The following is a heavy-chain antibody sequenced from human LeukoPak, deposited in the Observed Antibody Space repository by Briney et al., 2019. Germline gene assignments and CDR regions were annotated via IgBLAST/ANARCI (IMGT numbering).Heavy chain of an antibody. CDR1: GFTFSSYA. CDR3: AKSTSGWYDFDY. V-gene: IGHV3-23*01. D-gene: IGHD6-19*01. J-gene: IGHJ4*02. Sequence: GGSLRLSCAASGFTFSSYAVSWVRQAPGEGLEWVSVISNSGGGTYYADSVRGRFTISRDNSKSTLYLQMNSLRAEDTAIYYCAKSTSGWYDFDYWGQGTLVTVSS. CDR2: ISNSGGGT.